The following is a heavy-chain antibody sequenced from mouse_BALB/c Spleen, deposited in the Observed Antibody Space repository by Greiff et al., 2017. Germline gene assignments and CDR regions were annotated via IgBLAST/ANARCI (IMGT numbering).Heavy chain of an antibody. CDR3: ARHEDNWDNYYAMDY. CDR1: GFTFSSYA. J-gene: IGHJ4*01. V-gene: IGHV5-9-3*01. D-gene: IGHD4-1*02. CDR2: ISSGGSYT. Sequence: EVKLVESGGGLVKPGGSLKLSCAASGFTFSSYAMSWVRQTPEKRLEWVATISSGGSYTYYPDSVKGRFTISRDNAKNTLYLQMSSLRSEDTAMYYCARHEDNWDNYYAMDYWGQGTSVTVSS.